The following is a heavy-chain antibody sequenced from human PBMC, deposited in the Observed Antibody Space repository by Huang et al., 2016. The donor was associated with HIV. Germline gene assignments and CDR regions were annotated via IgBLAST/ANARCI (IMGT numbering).Heavy chain of an antibody. CDR2: ISDCSGDK. Sequence: QIQLMQSGPELKQPGASVKVSCKASGYTFPSYGITWGRQAPGHGPDGMGGISDCSGDKEYAQKFQGRVTLTTETSTNIAYMELSSLRSDDTAKYYCARDPKYHRIGYYRQRRGIDIWGQGTMVIVSS. CDR1: GYTFPSYG. J-gene: IGHJ3*02. D-gene: IGHD3-22*01. CDR3: ARDPKYHRIGYYRQRRGIDI. V-gene: IGHV1-18*01.